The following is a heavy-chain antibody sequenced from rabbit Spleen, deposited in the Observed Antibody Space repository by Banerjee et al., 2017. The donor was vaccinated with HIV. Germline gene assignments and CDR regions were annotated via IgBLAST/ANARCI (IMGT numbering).Heavy chain of an antibody. CDR2: IDPGSSGTT. V-gene: IGHV1S45*01. D-gene: IGHD8-1*01. J-gene: IGHJ6*01. Sequence: QEQLKETGGGLVQPGGSLTLSCKASGFDFSSYYITWVRQAPGKGLEWIGYIDPGSSGTTYYASWAKGRFTISKTSSTTVTLQMTSLTAADTATYFCARDTGTSFSSYGMDLWGQGTLVTVS. CDR1: GFDFSSYY. CDR3: ARDTGTSFSSYGMDL.